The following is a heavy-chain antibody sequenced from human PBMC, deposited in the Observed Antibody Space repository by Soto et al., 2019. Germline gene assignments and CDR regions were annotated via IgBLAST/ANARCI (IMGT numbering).Heavy chain of an antibody. CDR3: TREGGATLGYYYMDV. J-gene: IGHJ6*03. D-gene: IGHD5-12*01. CDR1: GFTFGDYA. Sequence: GGSLRLSCTASGFTFGDYAMSWFRQAPGKGLEWVGFIRSKAYGGTTEYAASVKGRFTISRDDSKSIAYLQMNSLKTEDTAEYYCTREGGATLGYYYMDVWGKGTTVTVSS. V-gene: IGHV3-49*03. CDR2: IRSKAYGGTT.